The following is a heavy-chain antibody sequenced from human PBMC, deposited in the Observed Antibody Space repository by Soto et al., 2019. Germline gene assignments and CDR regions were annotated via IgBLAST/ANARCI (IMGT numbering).Heavy chain of an antibody. CDR3: AAHDSGGYYAEY. Sequence: QLQLQESGPGLVKPSETLSLTCTVSGDSVTISDYYWGWIRQPPGKGLECIGSIHYSGSTYANPSLKVRVTISGDTSKKQFSLKRTSVTAADAAVYYCAAHDSGGYYAEYWGQGTLVTVSA. V-gene: IGHV4-39*01. CDR2: IHYSGST. D-gene: IGHD3-22*01. J-gene: IGHJ4*02. CDR1: GDSVTISDYY.